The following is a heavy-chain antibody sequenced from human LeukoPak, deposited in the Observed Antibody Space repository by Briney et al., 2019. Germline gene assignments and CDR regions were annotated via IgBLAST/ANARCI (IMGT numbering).Heavy chain of an antibody. CDR3: ARGIPQNYYDSSGYYYQNWFDP. CDR1: DYSISSGYY. Sequence: SETLSLTCTVSDYSISSGYYWGWIRQPPGKGLEWIGSIYHNGVTYYNPSLRSRVSISLDTSKNQFSLRLSSVTAADTAVYYRARGIPQNYYDSSGYYYQNWFDPWGQGTLVTVSS. D-gene: IGHD3-22*01. CDR2: IYHNGVT. V-gene: IGHV4-38-2*02. J-gene: IGHJ5*02.